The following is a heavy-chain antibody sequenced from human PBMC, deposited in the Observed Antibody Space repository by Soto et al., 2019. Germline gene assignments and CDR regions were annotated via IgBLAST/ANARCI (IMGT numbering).Heavy chain of an antibody. J-gene: IGHJ6*02. V-gene: IGHV1-2*04. D-gene: IGHD1-1*01. CDR2: INPNSGGT. CDR1: GYTFTGYY. CDR3: ARELALATGTTTGSYYYGMDV. Sequence: GASVKVSCKASGYTFTGYYMHWVRQAPGQGLEWMGWINPNSGGTNYAQKFQGWVTMTRDTSISTAYMELSRLRSDDTAVYYCARELALATGTTTGSYYYGMDVWGQGTTVTVSS.